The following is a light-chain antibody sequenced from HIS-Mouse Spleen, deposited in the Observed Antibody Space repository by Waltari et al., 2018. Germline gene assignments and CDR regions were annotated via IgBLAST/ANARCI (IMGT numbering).Light chain of an antibody. CDR3: QQLNSYPPT. Sequence: DIQLTQSPSFLSASVGDRVTIPCRASQGISSYLALYQQKPGKAPTLLIYAASTLQSGVPSRFSGSGSGTEFTLTISSLQPEDFATYYCQQLNSYPPTFGQGNKVEIK. J-gene: IGKJ1*01. CDR2: AAS. V-gene: IGKV1-9*01. CDR1: QGISSY.